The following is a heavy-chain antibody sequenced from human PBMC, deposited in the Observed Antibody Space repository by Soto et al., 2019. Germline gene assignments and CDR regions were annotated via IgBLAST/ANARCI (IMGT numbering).Heavy chain of an antibody. CDR2: IYDSGTT. CDR1: SYVIESGHY. Sequence: SETLSLTCVVSSYVIESGHYWGWVRQPPGKGLEWVGSIYDSGTTYYNPSLRSRVTISADTSKNQFSLSLTSVTAADTAVYYCARSPQYYTPGSSPFDYWGQGTMVTVSS. V-gene: IGHV4-38-2*01. CDR3: ARSPQYYTPGSSPFDY. J-gene: IGHJ4*03. D-gene: IGHD3-3*01.